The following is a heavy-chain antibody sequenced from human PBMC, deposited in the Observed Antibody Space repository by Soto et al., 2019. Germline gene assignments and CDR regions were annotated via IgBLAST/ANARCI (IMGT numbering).Heavy chain of an antibody. CDR2: INTNGNR. D-gene: IGHD7-27*01. Sequence: EVQLLESGGGLVQPRGSLRLSCAASGFPFTSYGVSWVRQAPGKGMEWVSTINTNGNRHYADSVKGRFTISRDSSESMLYLDMNNLRAEDTALYYCARKLGVGHYPFRHWGQGTLVTVSS. V-gene: IGHV3-23*01. CDR1: GFPFTSYG. CDR3: ARKLGVGHYPFRH. J-gene: IGHJ4*02.